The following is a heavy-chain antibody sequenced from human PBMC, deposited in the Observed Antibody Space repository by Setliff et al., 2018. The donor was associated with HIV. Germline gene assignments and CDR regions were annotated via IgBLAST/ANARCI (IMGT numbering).Heavy chain of an antibody. CDR2: IYHTGKT. CDR1: GDPIFIGGYY. J-gene: IGHJ5*02. D-gene: IGHD1-26*01. Sequence: SETLSLTCTVSGDPIFIGGYYWSWIRQHPEGGLEWIGYIYHTGKTYYNPSLQSRIIMSLDMSQNQFSLKLSSVTAADTAVYYCAKEGNSVDNWLDPWGPGTLVTVSS. V-gene: IGHV4-31*03. CDR3: AKEGNSVDNWLDP.